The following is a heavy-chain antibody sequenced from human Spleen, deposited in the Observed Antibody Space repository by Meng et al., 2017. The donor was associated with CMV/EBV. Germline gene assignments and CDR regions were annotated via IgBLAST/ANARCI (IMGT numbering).Heavy chain of an antibody. CDR3: ATARATYFDY. J-gene: IGHJ4*02. V-gene: IGHV3-7*01. CDR1: GFTFSRYW. Sequence: GALRLSCAASGFTFSRYWMSWVRQAPGKGLEWVATIKQDGSEKYYVDSVKGRFTISRDYAKNSLYLQMNSLRAEDTAVYYCATARATYFDYWGQGILVTVSS. CDR2: IKQDGSEK.